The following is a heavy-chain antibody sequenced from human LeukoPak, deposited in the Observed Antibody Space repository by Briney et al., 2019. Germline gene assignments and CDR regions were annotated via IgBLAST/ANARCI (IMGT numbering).Heavy chain of an antibody. Sequence: GASVKVSCKASGYTFTSYAMHWVRQAPGQRLEWMGWINAGNGNTKYSQKFQGRVTITRDTSASTAYMELSSLRSEDTAVYYCATPRRGGSYWAKVDLDYWGQGTLVTVSS. J-gene: IGHJ4*02. V-gene: IGHV1-3*01. CDR2: INAGNGNT. D-gene: IGHD1-26*01. CDR3: ATPRRGGSYWAKVDLDY. CDR1: GYTFTSYA.